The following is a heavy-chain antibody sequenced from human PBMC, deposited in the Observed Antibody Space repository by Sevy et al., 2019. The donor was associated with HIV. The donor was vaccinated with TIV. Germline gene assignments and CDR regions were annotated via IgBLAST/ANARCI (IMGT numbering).Heavy chain of an antibody. V-gene: IGHV3-7*04. CDR3: ARGNSGSFDY. CDR2: IKQDESEK. Sequence: GGSLRLSCAASGFSFSNYWMHWVRQAPGKGLEWVANIKQDESEKYYVASVKGRFTISRDNAKNSRYLQMNSLRPEDTAVYYCARGNSGSFDYWGQGTLVTVSS. CDR1: GFSFSNYW. J-gene: IGHJ4*02. D-gene: IGHD3-22*01.